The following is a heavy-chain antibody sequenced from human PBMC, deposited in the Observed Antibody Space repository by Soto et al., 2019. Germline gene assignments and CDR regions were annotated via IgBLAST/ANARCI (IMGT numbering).Heavy chain of an antibody. CDR1: GGSINNHN. D-gene: IGHD7-27*01. V-gene: IGHV4-59*11. J-gene: IGHJ4*02. CDR2: IYYTGST. CDR3: ARANWYSEY. Sequence: QVHLQESGPGLVKPSEPLSLTCTAPGGSINNHNWSWIRQPPGEGLEWIGYIYYTGSTNYNPSLKSRVTMSVDTSKNQFSLNLASLTAADTAIYYCARANWYSEYWGQGTLVTVSS.